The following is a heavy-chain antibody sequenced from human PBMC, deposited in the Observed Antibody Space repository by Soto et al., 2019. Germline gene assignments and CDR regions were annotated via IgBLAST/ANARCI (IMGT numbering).Heavy chain of an antibody. D-gene: IGHD6-13*01. V-gene: IGHV4-30-4*01. J-gene: IGHJ5*02. CDR3: ARVITSSWNYVLFDP. CDR1: GGSISSGDYY. Sequence: PSETLSLTCTVSGGSISSGDYYWSWIRQPPGKGLEWIGYIYYSGSTYYNPSLKSRVTISVDTSKNQFSLKLSSVTAADTAVYYCARVITSSWNYVLFDPWGQGTLVTVSS. CDR2: IYYSGST.